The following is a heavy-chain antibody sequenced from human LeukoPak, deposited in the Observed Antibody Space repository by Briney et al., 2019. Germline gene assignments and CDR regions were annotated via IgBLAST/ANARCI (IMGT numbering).Heavy chain of an antibody. Sequence: PGGSLRLSCAASRFTFSSYAMSWVRQAPGKGLEWVSDISSSRGSTYHADSVKGRFTISRDNSKNTLYLEMHSLRVEDTAVYYCAKVYSGSPSNFDYWGQGTLVTVSS. CDR2: ISSSRGST. V-gene: IGHV3-23*01. CDR3: AKVYSGSPSNFDY. J-gene: IGHJ4*02. D-gene: IGHD1-26*01. CDR1: RFTFSSYA.